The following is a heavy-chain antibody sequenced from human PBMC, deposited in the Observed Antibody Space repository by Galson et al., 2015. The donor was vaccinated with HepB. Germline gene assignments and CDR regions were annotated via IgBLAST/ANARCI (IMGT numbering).Heavy chain of an antibody. D-gene: IGHD5-24*01. CDR2: IKTKTDGGTT. CDR1: GFTFSNAR. Sequence: SLRLSCAASGFTFSNARMSWVRQAPGKGLEWVGRIKTKTDGGTTDYGAPVKGRFTIPRDDSKNTLYLQVNSLKTEDTAVYYCTPVRWLYSDYYYYMDVWGKGTTVTVSS. CDR3: TPVRWLYSDYYYYMDV. J-gene: IGHJ6*03. V-gene: IGHV3-15*01.